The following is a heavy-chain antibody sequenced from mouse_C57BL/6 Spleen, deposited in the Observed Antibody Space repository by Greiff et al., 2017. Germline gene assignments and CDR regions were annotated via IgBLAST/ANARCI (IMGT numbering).Heavy chain of an antibody. CDR1: GFTFSSYA. Sequence: EVHLVESGGGLVKPGGSLKLSCAASGFTFSSYAMSWVRQTPEKRLEWVATISDGGSYTYSPDNVKGRFTISRDNAKNNLYLQMSHLKSEDTAKYYCARDPDYYGSSHWYFDVWGTGTTVTVSS. V-gene: IGHV5-4*01. CDR2: ISDGGSYT. J-gene: IGHJ1*03. CDR3: ARDPDYYGSSHWYFDV. D-gene: IGHD1-1*01.